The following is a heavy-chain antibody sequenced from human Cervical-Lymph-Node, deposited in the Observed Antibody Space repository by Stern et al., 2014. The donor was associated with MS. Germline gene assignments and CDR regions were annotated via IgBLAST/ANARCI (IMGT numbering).Heavy chain of an antibody. CDR2: INPSGGST. V-gene: IGHV1-46*01. J-gene: IGHJ3*02. CDR1: GYTFTNFY. Sequence: VQLVQSGAEVKKPGASVKVSCKASGYTFTNFYMHWVRQAPGQGLEWMGIINPSGGSTSYEKKFQGRVTMTRDTSTSTVYMELSSLRSEDTAVYYCAIGAFDIWGQGTMVTVSS. CDR3: AIGAFDI.